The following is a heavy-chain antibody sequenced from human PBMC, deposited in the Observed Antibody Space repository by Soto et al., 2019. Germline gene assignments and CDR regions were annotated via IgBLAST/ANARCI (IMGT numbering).Heavy chain of an antibody. CDR3: ARDPGRWLQFWQNWFDP. Sequence: QVQLVQSGAEVKKPGASVKVSCKASGYTFTSYGISWVRQAPGQGLEWMGWISAYNGNANYAQKLQGRVTMTTDTSTSTAYMELRSLRSDDTAVYYCARDPGRWLQFWQNWFDPWGQGTLVTVSS. CDR1: GYTFTSYG. CDR2: ISAYNGNA. D-gene: IGHD5-12*01. V-gene: IGHV1-18*04. J-gene: IGHJ5*02.